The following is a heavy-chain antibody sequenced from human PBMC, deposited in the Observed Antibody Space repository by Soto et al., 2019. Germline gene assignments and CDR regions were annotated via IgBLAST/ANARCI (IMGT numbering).Heavy chain of an antibody. Sequence: GGSLRLSCAASGFTFSSYGMHWVRQAPGKGLEWVAVIWYDGSNKYYADSVKGRFTISRDNSKNTLYLQMNSLRAEDTAVYYCARDWGTRYSYGYAFDYWGQGTLVTVSS. J-gene: IGHJ4*02. V-gene: IGHV3-33*01. CDR2: IWYDGSNK. CDR3: ARDWGTRYSYGYAFDY. D-gene: IGHD5-18*01. CDR1: GFTFSSYG.